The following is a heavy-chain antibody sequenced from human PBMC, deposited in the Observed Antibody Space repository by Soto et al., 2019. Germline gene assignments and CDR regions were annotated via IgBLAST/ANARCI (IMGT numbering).Heavy chain of an antibody. D-gene: IGHD3-3*01. Sequence: ASVKVSCKASGYSFSTYDISWLRQAPGQGPEWMGRISPKNGNTNYAQNFQDRVTMTADTSSSTAYMELRGLRSDDTAKYYCATSYDSGFDPWGQGTLGNGSS. CDR2: ISPKNGNT. V-gene: IGHV1-18*04. CDR1: GYSFSTYD. CDR3: ATSYDSGFDP. J-gene: IGHJ5*02.